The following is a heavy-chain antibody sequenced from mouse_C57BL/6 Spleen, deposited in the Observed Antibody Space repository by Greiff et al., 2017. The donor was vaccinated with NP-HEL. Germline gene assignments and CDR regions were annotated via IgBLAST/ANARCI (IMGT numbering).Heavy chain of an antibody. CDR3: ARGDSNYEGFDY. D-gene: IGHD2-5*01. J-gene: IGHJ2*01. Sequence: LQQSGAELVRPGASVKMSCKASGYTFTSYNMHWVKQTPRQGLEWIGAIYPGNGDTSYNQKFKGKATLTVDKSSSTAYLQLSSLTSEDSAVDYCARGDSNYEGFDYWGQGTTLTVSS. CDR2: IYPGNGDT. CDR1: GYTFTSYN. V-gene: IGHV1-12*01.